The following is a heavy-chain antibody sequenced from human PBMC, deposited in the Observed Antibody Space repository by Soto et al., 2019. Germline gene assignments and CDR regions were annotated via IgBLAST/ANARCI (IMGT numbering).Heavy chain of an antibody. V-gene: IGHV3-30*18. CDR2: VSHDGRNT. J-gene: IGHJ4*02. CDR1: GFTFSDYA. D-gene: IGHD6-19*01. Sequence: VQLVESGGGVVQPGRSLRLSCAASGFTFSDYAMHWVRQAPGKGLEWVAVVSHDGRNTHYADSVKGRFTISRDSSKNTVALEMTSLRAENTAVYYGAKGGRQWLVTSDFNYWGQGALVTVSS. CDR3: AKGGRQWLVTSDFNY.